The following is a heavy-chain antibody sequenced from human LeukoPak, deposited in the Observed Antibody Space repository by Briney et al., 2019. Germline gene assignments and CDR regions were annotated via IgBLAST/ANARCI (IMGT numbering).Heavy chain of an antibody. CDR2: VNPYGTS. CDR3: ARDRRPRAVAGAYISYGMDV. CDR1: GGSTNNYF. J-gene: IGHJ6*02. Sequence: SETLSLTCSVSGGSTNNYFWSWIRQSAGKGLEWIGRVNPYGTSNYNPSPKSRVTMSVDTSKNLVSLRLTSLTAADTAVYYCARDRRPRAVAGAYISYGMDVWGQGTTVTVSS. D-gene: IGHD6-19*01. V-gene: IGHV4-4*07.